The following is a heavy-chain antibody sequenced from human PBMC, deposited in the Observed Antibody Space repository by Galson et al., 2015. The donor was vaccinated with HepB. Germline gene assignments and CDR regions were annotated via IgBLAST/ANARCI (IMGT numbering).Heavy chain of an antibody. Sequence: SLRLSCAASGFTFSSYSMNWVRQAPGKGLEWVSSISSSSSYVYYADSVKGRFTISRDNAKNSLYLQMNSLRAEDTAVYYCAREEEYRNYYYGMDVWGQGTTVTVSS. V-gene: IGHV3-21*01. J-gene: IGHJ6*02. CDR1: GFTFSSYS. CDR3: AREEEYRNYYYGMDV. D-gene: IGHD1-14*01. CDR2: ISSSSSYV.